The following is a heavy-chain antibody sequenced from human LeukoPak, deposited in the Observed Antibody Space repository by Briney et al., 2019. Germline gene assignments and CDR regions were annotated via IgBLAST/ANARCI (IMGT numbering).Heavy chain of an antibody. CDR2: IYYSGST. V-gene: IGHV4-39*07. J-gene: IGHJ4*02. D-gene: IGHD6-19*01. CDR3: ARGLRYRQWLVPFDY. CDR1: GGSISSSSYY. Sequence: SETQSLTCTVSGGSISSSSYYWGWIRQPPGKGLEWIGSIYYSGSTYYNPSLKSRVTISVDTSKNQFSLKLSSVTAADTAVYYCARGLRYRQWLVPFDYWGQGTLVTVSS.